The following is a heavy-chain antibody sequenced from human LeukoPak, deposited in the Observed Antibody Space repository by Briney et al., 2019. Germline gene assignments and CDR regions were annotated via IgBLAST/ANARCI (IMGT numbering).Heavy chain of an antibody. J-gene: IGHJ4*02. CDR2: ISYDGSNK. Sequence: GGSLRLSCAASGFTFSSYGMHWVRQAPGKGLEWVAVISYDGSNKYYADSVKGRFTISRDNSKNTLYLQMNSLRAEDTAVYYCAKRSMYDFDYWGQGTLVTVSS. V-gene: IGHV3-30*18. CDR3: AKRSMYDFDY. CDR1: GFTFSSYG. D-gene: IGHD2-8*01.